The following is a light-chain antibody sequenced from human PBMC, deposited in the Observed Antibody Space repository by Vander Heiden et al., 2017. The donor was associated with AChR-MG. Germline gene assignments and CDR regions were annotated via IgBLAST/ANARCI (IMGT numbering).Light chain of an antibody. CDR1: QDISNF. V-gene: IGKV1-33*01. Sequence: DIQMTQSPSSLSASVGDRVTITCQASQDISNFLNWYQQKPGKAPKLLIYDASNLETGVPSRFSGSGSGTDFTFTISSLQPEDIATYFCQQEDNLPRTFGQRTNLEIK. J-gene: IGKJ2*02. CDR2: DAS. CDR3: QQEDNLPRT.